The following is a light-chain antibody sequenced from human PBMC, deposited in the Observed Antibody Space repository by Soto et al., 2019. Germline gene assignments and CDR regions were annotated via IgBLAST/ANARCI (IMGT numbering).Light chain of an antibody. J-gene: IGLJ2*01. V-gene: IGLV2-14*01. Sequence: QSVLTQPASVSGSPGQSITISCTGTSSDVGGYNYVSWYQQHPGKAPKLMIYDVSNRPSGVSNRFSGSKSGNTASLTISGLQAEDEADYYCSSYIRSSNVVFGGGTKLTVL. CDR2: DVS. CDR3: SSYIRSSNVV. CDR1: SSDVGGYNY.